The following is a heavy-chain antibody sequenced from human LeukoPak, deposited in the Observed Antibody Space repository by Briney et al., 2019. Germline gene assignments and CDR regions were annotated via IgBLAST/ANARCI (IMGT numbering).Heavy chain of an antibody. J-gene: IGHJ6*02. CDR3: ARDTSPTMVRGRYGMDV. CDR1: GFTFSDYY. CDR2: ISSSGSTI. V-gene: IGHV3-11*01. Sequence: GGSLRLSCAASGFTFSDYYMSWIRQAPGKGLEWVSYISSSGSTIYYADSVKGRFTISRDNAKNSLYLQMNSLRAEDTAVYYCARDTSPTMVRGRYGMDVWGQGTTVTVSS. D-gene: IGHD3-10*01.